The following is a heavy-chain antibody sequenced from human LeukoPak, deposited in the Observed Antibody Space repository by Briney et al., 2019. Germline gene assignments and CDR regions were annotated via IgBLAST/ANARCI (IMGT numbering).Heavy chain of an antibody. CDR3: TKGRGASGYSYGYFDY. D-gene: IGHD5-18*01. V-gene: IGHV3-30*18. J-gene: IGHJ4*02. Sequence: GRSLRLSCAASGFTFSSYGMHWVRQAPGKGLEWVAVISYDGSNEYYADSVKGRFTISRDNSKNTLYLQMNSPRAEDTAVYYCTKGRGASGYSYGYFDYWGQGTLVTVSS. CDR2: ISYDGSNE. CDR1: GFTFSSYG.